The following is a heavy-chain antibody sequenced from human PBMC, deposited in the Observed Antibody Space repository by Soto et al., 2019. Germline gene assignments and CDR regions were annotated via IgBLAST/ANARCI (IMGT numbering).Heavy chain of an antibody. Sequence: EVQLVESGGGLVKPGGSLRLSCAASGFTFSSYSMNWVRQAPGKGLEWVSSISSSSSYIYYADSVKGRFTISRDNAKNSLYLQMTSLSADDTAVYYCARDRWELLYTFYSFGQGTLVTVSS. V-gene: IGHV3-21*01. D-gene: IGHD1-26*01. CDR1: GFTFSSYS. J-gene: IGHJ4*02. CDR3: ARDRWELLYTFYS. CDR2: ISSSSSYI.